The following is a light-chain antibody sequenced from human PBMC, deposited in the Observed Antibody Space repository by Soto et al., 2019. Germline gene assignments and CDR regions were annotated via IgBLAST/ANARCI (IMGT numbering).Light chain of an antibody. Sequence: QSVLTQPPSASGSPGQSVTISCTGTSSDIGAYIYVSWYQQHPGKAPKLMISEVSRRPSGVPERFSGSKSGNTASLTVSGLQADAEANYYCSSYAASNNFVLGNGTKVTV. CDR1: SSDIGAYIY. J-gene: IGLJ1*01. CDR3: SSYAASNNFV. CDR2: EVS. V-gene: IGLV2-8*01.